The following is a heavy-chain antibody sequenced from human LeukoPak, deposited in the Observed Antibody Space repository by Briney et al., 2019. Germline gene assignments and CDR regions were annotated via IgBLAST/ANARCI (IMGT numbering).Heavy chain of an antibody. CDR3: ARDLNYYDSSGYYLGAFDI. Sequence: SETLSLTCTVSGGSISSYYWSWLRQPAGKGLEWIGRIYTSGSTNYNPSLKSRVTMSVDTSKNQFSLKLSSVTAADTAVYYCARDLNYYDSSGYYLGAFDIWGQGTMVTVSS. J-gene: IGHJ3*02. D-gene: IGHD3-22*01. CDR1: GGSISSYY. CDR2: IYTSGST. V-gene: IGHV4-4*07.